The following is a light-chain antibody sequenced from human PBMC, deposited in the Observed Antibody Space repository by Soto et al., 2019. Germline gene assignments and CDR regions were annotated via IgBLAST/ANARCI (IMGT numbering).Light chain of an antibody. J-gene: IGKJ1*01. CDR2: GAS. CDR1: QSVSSN. V-gene: IGKV3-15*01. Sequence: EIVMTQSPATLSVSPGERATLSCRASQSVSSNLAWYQQKPGQAPRLLIYGASTRATGIPARFSGSGSGTEFTLTIGSLKSEEFAVYYCQQYNNWPPLFGQGTKVEIK. CDR3: QQYNNWPPL.